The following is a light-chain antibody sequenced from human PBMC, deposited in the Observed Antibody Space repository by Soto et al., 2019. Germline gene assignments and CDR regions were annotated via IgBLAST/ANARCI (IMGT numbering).Light chain of an antibody. CDR1: QSLSASY. Sequence: EIVLTQSPGTLSLSPGERATLFCRASQSLSASYLAWYQQKPGQAPRLLVYGASSRATGIPDRFSGSGSGTDFTLIISGLEPEDFAVYYCQQYGGSSWTFGQGTKVDIK. CDR3: QQYGGSSWT. V-gene: IGKV3-20*01. CDR2: GAS. J-gene: IGKJ1*01.